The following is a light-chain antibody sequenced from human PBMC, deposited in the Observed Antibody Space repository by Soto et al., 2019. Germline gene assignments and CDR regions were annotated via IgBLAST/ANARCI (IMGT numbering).Light chain of an antibody. CDR3: QQYNTWPT. CDR1: QSVSSN. CDR2: GAS. V-gene: IGKV3-15*01. Sequence: EIMMKQPLVTLSVSPGERATLSCRASQSVSSNLAWYQQKPGQAPRLLIYGASTRATGIPARFSGSGSGTEFTLTISSLQSEDFAVYYCQQYNTWPTFGQGTKV. J-gene: IGKJ1*01.